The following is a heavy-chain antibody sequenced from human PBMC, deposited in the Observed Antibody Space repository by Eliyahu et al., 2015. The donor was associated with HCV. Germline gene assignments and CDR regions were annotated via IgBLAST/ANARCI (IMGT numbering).Heavy chain of an antibody. D-gene: IGHD4-11*01. J-gene: IGHJ6*02. CDR1: XFTFSSYA. CDR2: ISGSGGST. CDR3: AKDLGYSNYAGMDV. V-gene: IGHV3-23*01. Sequence: EVQLLESGGGLVQPGGSLRLSCAASXFTFSSYAMTWVRQAPGKGLECVSGISGSGGSTYYADSVKGRFTISRDNSKNTLYLQMNGLRVEDTAVYYCAKDLGYSNYAGMDVWGQGTTVTVSS.